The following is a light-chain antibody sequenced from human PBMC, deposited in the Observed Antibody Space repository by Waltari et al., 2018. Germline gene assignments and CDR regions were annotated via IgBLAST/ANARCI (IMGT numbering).Light chain of an antibody. CDR2: DNN. CDR3: ATWDNSLTDVV. CDR1: SSNIGNYY. Sequence: QSVFTQPPSVSAAPGQKVTISCPGRSSNIGNYYASCYHQIPGAAPKPLIYDNNKRPSGIPDRFSASKSGTSATLGITGLQIGDEADYYCATWDNSLTDVVFGGGTKLTVL. J-gene: IGLJ3*02. V-gene: IGLV1-51*01.